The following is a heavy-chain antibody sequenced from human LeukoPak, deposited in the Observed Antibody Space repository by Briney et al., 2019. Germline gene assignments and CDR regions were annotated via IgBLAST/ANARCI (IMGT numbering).Heavy chain of an antibody. J-gene: IGHJ4*02. CDR3: AKAIVGALYYLEY. CDR2: ISASGGST. Sequence: GGSLRLSCAASGFPFISYAMIWVRQAPGKGLEWVSTISASGGSTDYADSVKGRFTITRDNSKNTLHLQMNSLRAEDTAVYYCAKAIVGALYYLEYGGQGTLVTVSS. CDR1: GFPFISYA. V-gene: IGHV3-23*01. D-gene: IGHD1-26*01.